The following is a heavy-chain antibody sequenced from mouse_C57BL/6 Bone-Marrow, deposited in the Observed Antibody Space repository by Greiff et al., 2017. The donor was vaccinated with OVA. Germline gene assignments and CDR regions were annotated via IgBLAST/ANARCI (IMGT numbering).Heavy chain of an antibody. CDR2: IYPGGGYT. J-gene: IGHJ4*01. D-gene: IGHD2-3*01. CDR1: GYTFTNYW. V-gene: IGHV1-63*01. Sequence: QVQLKESGAELVRPGTSVKMSCKASGYTFTNYWIGWAKQRPGHGLEWIGDIYPGGGYTNYNEKFKGKATLTADKSSSTAYMQFSSLTSEDSAIYYCARSMGLLRAMDYWGQGTSVTVSS. CDR3: ARSMGLLRAMDY.